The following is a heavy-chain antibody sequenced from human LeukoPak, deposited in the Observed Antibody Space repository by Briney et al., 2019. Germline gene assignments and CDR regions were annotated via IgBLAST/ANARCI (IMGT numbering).Heavy chain of an antibody. CDR3: ARCLIFGSGSYSLGY. J-gene: IGHJ4*02. CDR2: ISYDGSNK. CDR1: GFTFSSYA. V-gene: IGHV3-30-3*01. Sequence: GGSLRLSCAASGFTFSSYAMHWVRQAPGKGLEWVAVISYDGSNKYYADSVKGRFTISRDNSKNTLYLQMNSLRAEDTAVYYCARCLIFGSGSYSLGYWGQGTLVTVSS. D-gene: IGHD6-19*01.